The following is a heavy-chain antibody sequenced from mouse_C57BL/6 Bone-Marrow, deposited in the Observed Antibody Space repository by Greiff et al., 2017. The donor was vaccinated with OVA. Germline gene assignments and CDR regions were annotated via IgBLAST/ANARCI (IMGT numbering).Heavy chain of an antibody. J-gene: IGHJ4*01. Sequence: VQLQQSGPELVKPGASVKISCKASGYAFSSSWMNWVKQRPGKGLEWIGRIYPGDGDTNYNGKFKGKATLTADKSSSTAYMQLSSLTSEDSAVYVCARSPSTVASMDYWGQGTSVTVSS. CDR1: GYAFSSSW. CDR3: ARSPSTVASMDY. V-gene: IGHV1-82*01. CDR2: IYPGDGDT. D-gene: IGHD1-1*01.